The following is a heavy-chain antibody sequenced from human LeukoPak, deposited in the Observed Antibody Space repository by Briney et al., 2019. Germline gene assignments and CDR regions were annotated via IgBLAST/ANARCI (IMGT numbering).Heavy chain of an antibody. D-gene: IGHD4-17*01. V-gene: IGHV4-4*07. Sequence: SETLSLTCTVSGGSISSYYWSWIRQPAGKGLEWIGRIYTSGSTNYNPSLKSRVTMSVDTSKNQFSLKLSSVTAADTAVYYCARGPMTTVTTTNGGAFDIWGQGTMVTVSS. CDR2: IYTSGST. CDR3: ARGPMTTVTTTNGGAFDI. J-gene: IGHJ3*02. CDR1: GGSISSYY.